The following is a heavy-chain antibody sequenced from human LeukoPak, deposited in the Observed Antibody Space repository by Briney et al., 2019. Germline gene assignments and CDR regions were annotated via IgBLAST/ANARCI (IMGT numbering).Heavy chain of an antibody. D-gene: IGHD3-22*01. CDR1: GFTFDDYL. J-gene: IGHJ3*02. CDR3: AKARGLIGGAFDI. V-gene: IGHV3-43*01. Sequence: PGGSLRLSCAASGFTFDDYLLHCVRQAPGKGLEWVSLISWDGDTTYYADSVKGRFTISRDNSKNSLYLQMNSLRTEDTALYYCAKARGLIGGAFDIWGQGTMVTVSS. CDR2: ISWDGDTT.